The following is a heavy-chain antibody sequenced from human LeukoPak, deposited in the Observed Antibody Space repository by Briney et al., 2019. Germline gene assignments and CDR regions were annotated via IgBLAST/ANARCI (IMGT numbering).Heavy chain of an antibody. CDR1: GYTFTGYY. Sequence: ASVKVSCKASGYTFTGYYIHWVRQAPGQGLERMGWINPNNGGTNYAQKFQGRVTMTRDTSISTAYMELNSLTSDDTAVYYCARDKYTGYETFDYWGQGTPVTVSS. J-gene: IGHJ4*02. V-gene: IGHV1-2*02. D-gene: IGHD5-12*01. CDR3: ARDKYTGYETFDY. CDR2: INPNNGGT.